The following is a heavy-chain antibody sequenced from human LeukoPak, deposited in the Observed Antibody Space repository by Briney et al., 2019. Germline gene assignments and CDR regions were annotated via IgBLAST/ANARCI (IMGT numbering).Heavy chain of an antibody. J-gene: IGHJ4*02. Sequence: SETLSLTCTVSGGSISTYYWSWIRQPAGKGLEWIGLIYTSGSTNYNPSLKSRVTMSLDTSKNQFSLRLSSVTAADTAVYYCASGVKGCSGGSCYSDYWGQGTLVTVSS. D-gene: IGHD2-15*01. CDR2: IYTSGST. CDR3: ASGVKGCSGGSCYSDY. V-gene: IGHV4-4*07. CDR1: GGSISTYY.